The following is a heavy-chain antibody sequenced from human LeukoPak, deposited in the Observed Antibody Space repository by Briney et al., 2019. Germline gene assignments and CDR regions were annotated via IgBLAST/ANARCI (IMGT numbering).Heavy chain of an antibody. J-gene: IGHJ6*02. V-gene: IGHV3-23*01. CDR3: AKDRGYCSSTSCYYCYYGMDV. D-gene: IGHD2-2*01. Sequence: PGASLRLSCAASGFTFSSYAMSWVRQAPGKGLEWVSAISGSGGSTYYADSVKGRFTISRDNSKNTLYLQMNSLRAEDTAVYYCAKDRGYCSSTSCYYCYYGMDVWGQGTTVTVSS. CDR1: GFTFSSYA. CDR2: ISGSGGST.